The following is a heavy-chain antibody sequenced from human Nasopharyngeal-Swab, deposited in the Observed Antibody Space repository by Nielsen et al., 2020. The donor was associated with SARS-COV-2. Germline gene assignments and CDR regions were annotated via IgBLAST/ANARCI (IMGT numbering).Heavy chain of an antibody. D-gene: IGHD4-23*01. CDR3: ARPTVVTPPSYYYYYMDV. J-gene: IGHJ6*03. V-gene: IGHV1-69*01. CDR2: IIPIFGTA. Sequence: WVRQAPGQGLEWMGGIIPIFGTANYAQKFQGRVTITADESTSTAYMELSSLRSEDTAVYYCARPTVVTPPSYYYYYMDVRGKGTTVTVSS.